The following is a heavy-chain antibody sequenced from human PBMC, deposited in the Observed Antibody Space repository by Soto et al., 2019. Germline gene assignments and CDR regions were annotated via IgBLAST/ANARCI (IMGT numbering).Heavy chain of an antibody. Sequence: PGESLKISCKGSGYSFTSNWIGWVRQMPGKGLEWMGIIYPGDSDTRYSPSFQGQVTISADKSINTAYLQWGSLKASDTAMYYCARAVDIVAPHDYWGQGTLVTVSS. CDR3: ARAVDIVAPHDY. J-gene: IGHJ4*02. CDR1: GYSFTSNW. CDR2: IYPGDSDT. V-gene: IGHV5-51*01. D-gene: IGHD5-12*01.